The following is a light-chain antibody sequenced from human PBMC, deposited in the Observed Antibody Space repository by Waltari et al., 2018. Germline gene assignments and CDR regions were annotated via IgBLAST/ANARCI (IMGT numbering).Light chain of an antibody. J-gene: IGLJ1*01. Sequence: SYEVTQPPSVSVSPRQRATITCSGEKLGSKYVSWYQQKSGQSPVLVIYRDDKRPSGIPERFSGSNSGNTATLTISGTQPMDEADYYCRAWDSSAFVFGAGTKVTVL. CDR3: RAWDSSAFV. CDR2: RDD. CDR1: KLGSKY. V-gene: IGLV3-1*01.